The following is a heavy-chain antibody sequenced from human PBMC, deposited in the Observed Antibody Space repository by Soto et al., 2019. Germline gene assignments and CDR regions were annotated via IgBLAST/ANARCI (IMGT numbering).Heavy chain of an antibody. V-gene: IGHV4-39*01. D-gene: IGHD3-22*01. CDR2: IYYSGST. J-gene: IGHJ4*02. Sequence: SETLSLTCTVSGGSISSSSYYWGWIRQPPGKGLEWIGSIYYSGSTYYNPSLKSRVTISVDTSKNQFSLKLSSVTAADTAVYYCARHTANNYYDSSYPLDYWGQGTLVTVSS. CDR3: ARHTANNYYDSSYPLDY. CDR1: GGSISSSSYY.